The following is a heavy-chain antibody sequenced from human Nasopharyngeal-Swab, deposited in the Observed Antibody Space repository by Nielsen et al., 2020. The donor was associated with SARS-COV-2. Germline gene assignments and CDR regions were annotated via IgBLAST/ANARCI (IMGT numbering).Heavy chain of an antibody. CDR2: ISGGGEST. CDR1: GFTFSEYA. CDR3: ARDPSFVGSLEFDQ. Sequence: ESLKISCAASGFTFSEYAFHWVRQAPGKGLEWVSVISGGGESTHYADSVKGRFSISRVDSRETVYLQMDSLRAEDTAVYYCARDPSFVGSLEFDQWGRGTLVTVSS. J-gene: IGHJ4*02. V-gene: IGHV3-23*01. D-gene: IGHD1-26*01.